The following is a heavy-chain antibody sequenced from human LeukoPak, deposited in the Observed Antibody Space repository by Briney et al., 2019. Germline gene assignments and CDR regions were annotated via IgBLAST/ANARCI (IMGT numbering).Heavy chain of an antibody. J-gene: IGHJ4*02. D-gene: IGHD3-3*01. CDR1: GFTFDDYG. CDR3: ARSARLMKGVVEVTALDD. CDR2: INWNGGST. Sequence: GGSLRLSCAASGFTFDDYGMSWVRQAPGKGLEWVSGINWNGGSTGYADSVKGRFTISRDNAKNSVYLEMNSLRADDTAVYYCARSARLMKGVVEVTALDDWGQGTLVTVSS. V-gene: IGHV3-20*04.